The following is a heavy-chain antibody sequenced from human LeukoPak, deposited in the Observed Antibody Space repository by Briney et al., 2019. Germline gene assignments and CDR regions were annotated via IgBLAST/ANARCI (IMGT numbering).Heavy chain of an antibody. CDR3: ARADSSSWPGEAFDA. Sequence: GGSLRLSCAASGFSFSSYGMHWVRQAPGRGLEWVAIIWSDGSNKYYADSVKGRFTISRDNSKNTLYLQMNSLRAEDTAVYYCARADSSSWPGEAFDAWGQGTMVTVSS. J-gene: IGHJ3*01. D-gene: IGHD6-13*01. CDR2: IWSDGSNK. V-gene: IGHV3-33*01. CDR1: GFSFSSYG.